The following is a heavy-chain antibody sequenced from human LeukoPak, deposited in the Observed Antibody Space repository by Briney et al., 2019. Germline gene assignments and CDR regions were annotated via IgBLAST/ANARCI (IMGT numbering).Heavy chain of an antibody. J-gene: IGHJ4*02. Sequence: SLRXSXAASGFTXSSYWMSWVRQAPGKGLEWVANIKQDGSEKYYVDSVKGRFTISRDNAKNTLYLQMNSLRAEDTAVYYCARDRYYALDYWGQGILVTVSS. D-gene: IGHD3-10*01. CDR3: ARDRYYALDY. CDR2: IKQDGSEK. V-gene: IGHV3-7*01. CDR1: GFTXSSYW.